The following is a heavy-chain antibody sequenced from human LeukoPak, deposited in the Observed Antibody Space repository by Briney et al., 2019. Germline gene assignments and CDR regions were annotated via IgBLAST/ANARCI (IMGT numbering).Heavy chain of an antibody. J-gene: IGHJ4*02. Sequence: PGGSLRLSCAASGFTFSSYAMSWVRQAPGKGLEWVANIRQDGSEKYYVDSVKGRFTISRDNAKNSLYLQMNSLRAEDTAVYYCARDARALPQPFLDWGQGTLVTVSS. CDR2: IRQDGSEK. V-gene: IGHV3-7*01. D-gene: IGHD3-3*02. CDR1: GFTFSSYA. CDR3: ARDARALPQPFLD.